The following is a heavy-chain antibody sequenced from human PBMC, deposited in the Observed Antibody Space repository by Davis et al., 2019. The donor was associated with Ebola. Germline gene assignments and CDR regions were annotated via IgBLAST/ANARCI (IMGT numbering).Heavy chain of an antibody. CDR3: AGSMVITGNGAFDL. CDR1: GGSISTFY. J-gene: IGHJ3*01. CDR2: IYYIGVT. D-gene: IGHD2-21*01. V-gene: IGHV4-59*01. Sequence: PSETLSLTCTVSGGSISTFYWSWIRQPPGKGLEWIGYIYYIGVTNYNPSLERRVTISLDTSRKHLSLKLSSVTAADTALYYCAGSMVITGNGAFDLWGQGTVVTVSS.